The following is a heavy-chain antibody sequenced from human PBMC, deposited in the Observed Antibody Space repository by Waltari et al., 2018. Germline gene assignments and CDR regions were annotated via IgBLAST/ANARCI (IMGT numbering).Heavy chain of an antibody. V-gene: IGHV4-39*07. Sequence: QLQLQESGPGLGKPSETLSLTGTVSGGSISSSSYYWGWIRQPPGKGLEWIGSIYYSGSTYYTPSLQSRVPISVDTSKTPFSLKLSSVTAADTAVSYCARCPQWLMLNNWFAPWRQGPLVTVSS. CDR2: IYYSGST. J-gene: IGHJ5*02. CDR3: ARCPQWLMLNNWFAP. CDR1: GGSISSSSYY. D-gene: IGHD6-19*01.